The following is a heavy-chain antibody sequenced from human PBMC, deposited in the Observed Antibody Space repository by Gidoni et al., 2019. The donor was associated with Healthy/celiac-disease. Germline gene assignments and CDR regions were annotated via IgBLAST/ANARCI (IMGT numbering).Heavy chain of an antibody. D-gene: IGHD3-3*01. CDR2: IRGSGGST. J-gene: IGHJ6*03. CDR1: GFTFSSYA. CDR3: AKGLDFGVASYVHYYMDV. V-gene: IGHV3-23*01. Sequence: EVQLLESGGGLVQPGGSLRLSCAASGFTFSSYAMSWVRQAPGKGLEWVSAIRGSGGSTYYADSVKGRFTISRDNSKNTLYLQMNSLRAEDTAVYYCAKGLDFGVASYVHYYMDVWGKGTTVTVSS.